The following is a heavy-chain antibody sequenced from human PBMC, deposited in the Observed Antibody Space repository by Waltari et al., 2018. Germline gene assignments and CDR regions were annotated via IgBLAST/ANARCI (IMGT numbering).Heavy chain of an antibody. D-gene: IGHD6-19*01. CDR2: IYHSGST. J-gene: IGHJ4*02. CDR3: ASLAVAGTFDY. V-gene: IGHV4-38-2*01. Sequence: QVQLQESGPGLVKPSETLSPPFAGSGYSISSGYYWGWIRQPPGKGLDWHGGIYHSGSTYYNPSLKGRVTISVYTSKNQFALKLRSVTAADTAVYYCASLAVAGTFDYWGQGTLVTVSS. CDR1: GYSISSGYY.